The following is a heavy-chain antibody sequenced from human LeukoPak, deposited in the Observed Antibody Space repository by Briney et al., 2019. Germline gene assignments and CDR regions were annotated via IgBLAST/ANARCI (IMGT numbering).Heavy chain of an antibody. CDR2: IIPILGIA. CDR1: GGTFSSYA. D-gene: IGHD1-26*01. V-gene: IGHV1-69*04. Sequence: ASVKVSCKASGGTFSSYAISWVRHAPGQGLEWMGRIIPILGIANYAQKFQGRVTITADKSTSTAYMELSSLRSEDTAVYYCAREGGSYLDAFDIWGQGTMVTVSS. CDR3: AREGGSYLDAFDI. J-gene: IGHJ3*02.